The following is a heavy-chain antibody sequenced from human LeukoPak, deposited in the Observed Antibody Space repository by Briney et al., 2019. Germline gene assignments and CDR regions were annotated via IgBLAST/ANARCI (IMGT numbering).Heavy chain of an antibody. CDR1: GDSISSSRFY. CDR2: ILYTGRT. CDR3: ARGQPNYYDSSGYLDY. Sequence: SETLSLTCTVSGDSISSSRFYWAWIRQPPGKGLEWIGSILYTGRTFYNPSLKSRVTISVDTSKSQFSLKLSSVTAADTAVYYCARGQPNYYDSSGYLDYWGQGTLVTVSS. J-gene: IGHJ4*02. V-gene: IGHV4-39*01. D-gene: IGHD3-22*01.